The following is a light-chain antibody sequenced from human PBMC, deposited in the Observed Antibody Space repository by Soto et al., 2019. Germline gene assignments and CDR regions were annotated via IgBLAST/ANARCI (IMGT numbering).Light chain of an antibody. J-gene: IGLJ1*01. V-gene: IGLV2-14*01. CDR2: DVS. Sequence: QSALTQPASVSGSPGQSITISCTGTSSDVGGYNYVSWYQQHPGKAPKLMIYDVSNRPSGVSNRFSGSKSGNTASLTISGLQAEDEADYYCSSYPSSGYVFGPGTKVTVL. CDR3: SSYPSSGYV. CDR1: SSDVGGYNY.